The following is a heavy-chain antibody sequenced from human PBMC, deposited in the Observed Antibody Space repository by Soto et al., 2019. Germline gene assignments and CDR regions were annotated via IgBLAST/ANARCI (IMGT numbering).Heavy chain of an antibody. J-gene: IGHJ5*01. CDR3: TRALAGSYDS. V-gene: IGHV6-1*01. Sequence: SPTLSLTCAISGDNVSSKSAAWNWIRHSPSRGLEWLGRTYYRSKWSTYYAISVESRITINPDTSKNQFSLHLNSVTPEDTAVYYCTRALAGSYDSWGQGNLVTVSS. CDR2: TYYRSKWST. D-gene: IGHD1-26*01. CDR1: GDNVSSKSAA.